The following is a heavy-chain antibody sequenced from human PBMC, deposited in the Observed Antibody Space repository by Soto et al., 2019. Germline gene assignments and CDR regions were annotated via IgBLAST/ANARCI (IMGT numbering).Heavy chain of an antibody. Sequence: QVQLVQSGAEVKKPGASVKVSCKASGYTFTGYYIHWVRQAPGQGLEWMGWIIPKNGRTKHGQKFHAMVTMSRDTSTSTAYMELSRLRSDDTAVYYCARGTFDNSCDYFAGWFDPWGQGTLVTVSS. V-gene: IGHV1-2*02. CDR2: IIPKNGRT. D-gene: IGHD3-22*01. CDR1: GYTFTGYY. CDR3: ARGTFDNSCDYFAGWFDP. J-gene: IGHJ5*02.